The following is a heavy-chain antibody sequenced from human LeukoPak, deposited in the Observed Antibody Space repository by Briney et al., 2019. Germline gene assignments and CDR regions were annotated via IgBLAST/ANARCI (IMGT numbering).Heavy chain of an antibody. CDR3: AKGSDGRYCSGIGSQLYFFDY. Sequence: GGSLRLSCAASGFTFSNYAMSWVRQAPGKGLEWVSTISGSGAATYYADSVKGRFTISRDNSKNTLSLQMNTLRADNTAVYYRAKGSDGRYCSGIGSQLYFFDYWGQGTLVTVSS. CDR2: ISGSGAAT. D-gene: IGHD2-15*01. J-gene: IGHJ4*02. CDR1: GFTFSNYA. V-gene: IGHV3-23*01.